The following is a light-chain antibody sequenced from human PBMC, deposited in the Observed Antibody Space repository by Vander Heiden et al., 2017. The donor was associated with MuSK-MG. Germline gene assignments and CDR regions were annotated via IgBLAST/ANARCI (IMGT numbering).Light chain of an antibody. CDR2: DVS. J-gene: IGLJ2*01. CDR1: SSDVGGYNH. CDR3: SSYTSSSAYMV. V-gene: IGLV2-14*01. Sequence: QSALTQPASVSGSPGQSITIHCTGTSSDVGGYNHVSWYQQRPGKAPKLMIYDVSNRPSGVSNRYSGSKSGNAASLTISGLQTEDEADYYCSSYTSSSAYMVFGGGTELTVL.